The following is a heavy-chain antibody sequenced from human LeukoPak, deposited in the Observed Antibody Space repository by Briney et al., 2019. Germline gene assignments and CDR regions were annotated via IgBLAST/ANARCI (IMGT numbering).Heavy chain of an antibody. J-gene: IGHJ1*01. Sequence: GGSLRLSCAASGFTFSSYEMNWVRQAPGKGLEWVSYISSSGSTIYYAGSVKGRFTISRDNAKNSLYLQMNSLRAEDTAVYYCASGDDSSLPAPIWGQGTLVTVSS. D-gene: IGHD3-22*01. CDR1: GFTFSSYE. CDR3: ASGDDSSLPAPI. V-gene: IGHV3-48*03. CDR2: ISSSGSTI.